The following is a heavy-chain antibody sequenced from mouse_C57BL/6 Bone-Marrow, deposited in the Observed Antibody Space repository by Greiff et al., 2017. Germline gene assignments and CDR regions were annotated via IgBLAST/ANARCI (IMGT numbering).Heavy chain of an antibody. D-gene: IGHD2-4*01. CDR3: ARGYDYDYAMDY. J-gene: IGHJ4*01. Sequence: VKLVESGPELVKPGASVKISCKASGYAFSSSWLNWVKQRPGKGLEWIGRIYPGDGDTNYNGKFKGKATLTADKSSSTAYMQLSSLTSEDSAVYYCARGYDYDYAMDYWGQGTSVTVSS. CDR1: GYAFSSSW. V-gene: IGHV1-82*01. CDR2: IYPGDGDT.